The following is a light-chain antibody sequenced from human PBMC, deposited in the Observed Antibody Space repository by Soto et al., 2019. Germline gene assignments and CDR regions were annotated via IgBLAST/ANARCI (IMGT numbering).Light chain of an antibody. V-gene: IGKV1-5*01. CDR1: QSIGRW. J-gene: IGKJ1*01. CDR3: QQYNSYWT. CDR2: DAS. Sequence: DIQMTQSPSALSGSVGNRVTITCRASQSIGRWLAWYQQKPGKPPRLLIYDASTLESGVPSRFSGSGSGTQFTLTISSLQPDDFATYYCQQYNSYWTFGQGTKVDIK.